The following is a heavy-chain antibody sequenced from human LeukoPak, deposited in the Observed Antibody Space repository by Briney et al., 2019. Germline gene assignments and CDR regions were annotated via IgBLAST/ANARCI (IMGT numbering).Heavy chain of an antibody. CDR1: GYTFTSYA. Sequence: GASVKVSCKASGYTFTSYAMHWARQAPGQRLEWMGWINAGNGNTKYSQKFQGRVTITRDTSISTAYMELSRLRSDDTAVYYCARAAGNYDFWSGYNNWFDPWGQGTLVTVSS. CDR2: INAGNGNT. V-gene: IGHV1-3*01. CDR3: ARAAGNYDFWSGYNNWFDP. D-gene: IGHD3-3*01. J-gene: IGHJ5*02.